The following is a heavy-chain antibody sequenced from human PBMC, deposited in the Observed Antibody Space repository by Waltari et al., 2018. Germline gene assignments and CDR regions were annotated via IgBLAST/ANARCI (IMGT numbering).Heavy chain of an antibody. D-gene: IGHD2-21*01. J-gene: IGHJ4*02. CDR3: ARGRRVIAIPLRPPYYFDY. CDR1: GYTFTSYD. V-gene: IGHV1-8*01. Sequence: QVQLVQSGAEVKKPGASVKVSCKASGYTFTSYDINWVRQATGQGLEWMGWMNPNSGNTGYAQKFQGRVTMTRNTSISTAYMELSSLRSEDTAVYYCARGRRVIAIPLRPPYYFDYWGQGTLVIVSS. CDR2: MNPNSGNT.